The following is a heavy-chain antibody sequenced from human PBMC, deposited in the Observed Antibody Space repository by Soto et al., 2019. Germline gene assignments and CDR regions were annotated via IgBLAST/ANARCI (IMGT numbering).Heavy chain of an antibody. J-gene: IGHJ4*02. Sequence: QVQLVQSGAEVKKPGASVKVSCKASGYTFTSYDINWVRQATGQGLEWMGWMNPNSGNTGYAQKFQGRVTMKRNTSISTAYMELSSLRSEDTAVYYCASVPIDYGDPKGYFDYWGKGTLVTVSS. D-gene: IGHD4-17*01. CDR1: GYTFTSYD. CDR2: MNPNSGNT. CDR3: ASVPIDYGDPKGYFDY. V-gene: IGHV1-8*01.